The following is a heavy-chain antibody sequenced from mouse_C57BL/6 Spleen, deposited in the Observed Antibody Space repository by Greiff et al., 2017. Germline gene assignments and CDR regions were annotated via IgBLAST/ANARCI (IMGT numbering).Heavy chain of an antibody. Sequence: QVQLQQPGAELVMPGASVKLSCKASGYTFTSYWMHWVKQRPGQGLEWIGEIDPSDSYTNYNQKFKGKSTLTVDKSSSTAYMQLSSLTSEDSAVYYCARKGYCSNPWFAYWGQGTLVTVSA. D-gene: IGHD2-5*01. CDR1: GYTFTSYW. J-gene: IGHJ3*01. V-gene: IGHV1-69*01. CDR3: ARKGYCSNPWFAY. CDR2: IDPSDSYT.